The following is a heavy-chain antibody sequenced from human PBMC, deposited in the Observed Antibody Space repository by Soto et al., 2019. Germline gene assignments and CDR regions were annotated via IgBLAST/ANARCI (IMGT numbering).Heavy chain of an antibody. D-gene: IGHD5-12*01. CDR3: ARENVARGGYDGNRYYYYGMDV. CDR2: SYYRSKWYN. J-gene: IGHJ6*02. Sequence: SQPLSLTCAISGDSVSSNSAAWNWIRQSPSRGLEWLGRSYYRSKWYNDYAVSVKSRITINPDTSKNQFSLQLNSVTPEDTAVYYCARENVARGGYDGNRYYYYGMDVWGQGTTVTVSS. CDR1: GDSVSSNSAA. V-gene: IGHV6-1*01.